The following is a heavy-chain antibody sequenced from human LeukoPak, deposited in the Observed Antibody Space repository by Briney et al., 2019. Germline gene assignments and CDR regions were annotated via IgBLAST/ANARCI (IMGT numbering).Heavy chain of an antibody. V-gene: IGHV1-46*01. J-gene: IGHJ5*02. CDR1: GYTLTELS. CDR2: INPSGGST. CDR3: ARERLAVAGRTFDP. Sequence: ASVKVSCTVSGYTLTELSMHWVRQAPGQGLEWMGIINPSGGSTSYAQKFQGRVTMTRDTSTSTVYMELSSLRSEDTAVYYCARERLAVAGRTFDPWGQGTLVTVSS. D-gene: IGHD6-19*01.